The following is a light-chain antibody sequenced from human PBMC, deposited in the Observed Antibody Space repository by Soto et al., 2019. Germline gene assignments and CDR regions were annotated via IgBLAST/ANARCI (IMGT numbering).Light chain of an antibody. CDR3: QTWGSGIVV. V-gene: IGLV4-69*01. CDR1: SGHSNYA. J-gene: IGLJ2*01. Sequence: QPVLTQSPSASASLGASVKLTCTLSSGHSNYAIAWHQQQSEKGPRFLMNLNSDGSHSKGDGIPDRFSGSSSGAERYLTISSLQYEDEADYYYQTWGSGIVVFGGGTKLTVL. CDR2: LNSDGSH.